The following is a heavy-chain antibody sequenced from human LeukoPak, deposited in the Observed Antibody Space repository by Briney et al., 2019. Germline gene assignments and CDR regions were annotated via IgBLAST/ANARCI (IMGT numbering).Heavy chain of an antibody. D-gene: IGHD4-17*01. CDR3: ARGGDDYGDYGTS. V-gene: IGHV3-74*01. J-gene: IGHJ5*02. CDR2: INSDGSST. CDR1: GFTFSSYW. Sequence: GGSLRLSCAASGFTFSSYWMSWVRQAPGKGLVWVSRINSDGSSTTYADSVKGRFTISRDNAKNTLYLYMNSLRAEDTAVYYCARGGDDYGDYGTSWGQGTLVTVSS.